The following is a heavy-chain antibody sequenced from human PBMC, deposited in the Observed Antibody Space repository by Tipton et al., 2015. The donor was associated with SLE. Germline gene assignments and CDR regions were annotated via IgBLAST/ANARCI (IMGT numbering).Heavy chain of an antibody. CDR2: VSAGGST. CDR3: ARVIPRRQLWWAWFDP. D-gene: IGHD5-18*01. J-gene: IGHJ5*02. CDR1: GGSIKSGSYY. V-gene: IGHV4-61*02. Sequence: TLSLTCTVSGGSIKSGSYYWSWIRQPAGMGLERIGRVSAGGSTNYNPPLKSRVTMSLDTSKNQFSLNLTSVTAADTAVYYCARVIPRRQLWWAWFDPWGQGTLVTVSS.